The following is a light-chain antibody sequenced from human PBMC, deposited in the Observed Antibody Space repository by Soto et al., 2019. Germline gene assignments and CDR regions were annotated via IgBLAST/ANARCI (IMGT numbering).Light chain of an antibody. Sequence: QSLLTQPPSASGTPGQMVTISCTRSSSNIGSNTVNWYQQLPGTAPKLLIYSNNQWPSGVPDRFSGSKSGTSASLAISGLQSEDEADYYCAAWDDSLNGDYVFGTGTKVTVL. CDR2: SNN. CDR3: AAWDDSLNGDYV. J-gene: IGLJ1*01. V-gene: IGLV1-44*01. CDR1: SSNIGSNT.